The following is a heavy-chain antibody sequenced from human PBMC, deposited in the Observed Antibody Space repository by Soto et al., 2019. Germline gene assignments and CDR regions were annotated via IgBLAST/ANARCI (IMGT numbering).Heavy chain of an antibody. CDR2: TRNKANGYTT. Sequence: PGGSLRLSCAASGFTFSDHYMDWVRQAPGKGLEWVGRTRNKANGYTTEYAASVKGRFTISRDDSQNSLYLQMNSLKTEDTAVYYCARAVKVAVDFASRTILDYWGQGTLVTAPQ. CDR1: GFTFSDHY. CDR3: ARAVKVAVDFASRTILDY. D-gene: IGHD3-3*01. V-gene: IGHV3-72*01. J-gene: IGHJ4*02.